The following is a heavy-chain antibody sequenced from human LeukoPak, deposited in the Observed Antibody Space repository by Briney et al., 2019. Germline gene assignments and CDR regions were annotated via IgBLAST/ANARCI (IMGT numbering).Heavy chain of an antibody. CDR1: GFTFSSYE. D-gene: IGHD2-15*01. J-gene: IGHJ4*02. CDR3: ARDRSGGSCYLDY. Sequence: GGSLRLSCTASGFTFSSYEMNWVRQAPGKGLEWVSYISSTSGSTIYYADSVKGRFTISRDNAKNSLYLQMNSLRAEDTAVYYCARDRSGGSCYLDYWGQGTLVTVSS. CDR2: ISSTSGSTI. V-gene: IGHV3-48*03.